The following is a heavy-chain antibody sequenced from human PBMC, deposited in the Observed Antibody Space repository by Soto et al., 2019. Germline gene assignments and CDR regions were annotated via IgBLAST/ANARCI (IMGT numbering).Heavy chain of an antibody. CDR3: ARGYYDGSGWNPFYYYYGMDV. V-gene: IGHV3-33*01. D-gene: IGHD3-22*01. CDR2: IWYDGSNK. J-gene: IGHJ6*02. CDR1: GFTFSSYG. Sequence: GGSLRLSCAASGFTFSSYGMHWVRQAPGKGLEWVAVIWYDGSNKYYADSVKGRFTISRDNSKNTLYLQMNSLRAEDTAVYYCARGYYDGSGWNPFYYYYGMDVWGQGTTVTVSS.